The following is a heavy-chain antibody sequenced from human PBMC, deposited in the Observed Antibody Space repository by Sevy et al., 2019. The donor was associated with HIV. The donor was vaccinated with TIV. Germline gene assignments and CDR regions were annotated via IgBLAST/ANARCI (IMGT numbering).Heavy chain of an antibody. Sequence: GGSLRLSCVGSGFTFSRHAMHWVRQAPGKGLEWVAVILYDGSNKYYADSVKGRFTIFRDNFKNTLYLQMNSLRVEDTAVYFCAKDVPRDFWSAYSPGYFDYWGQGSLVTVSS. CDR3: AKDVPRDFWSAYSPGYFDY. V-gene: IGHV3-30-3*01. CDR2: ILYDGSNK. D-gene: IGHD3-3*01. CDR1: GFTFSRHA. J-gene: IGHJ4*02.